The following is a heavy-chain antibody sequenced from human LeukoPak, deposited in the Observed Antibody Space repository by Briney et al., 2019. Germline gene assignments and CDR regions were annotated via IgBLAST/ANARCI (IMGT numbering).Heavy chain of an antibody. CDR3: ASSLRQLASYYFDY. V-gene: IGHV4-38-2*02. CDR2: IYHSGST. CDR1: GHTIINSYY. Sequence: SETLSLTCTVSGHTIINSYYWGWIRQPPGKGLEWIGSIYHSGSTYYNPSPKSRVTISVDTSKNQFSLKLSSVTAADTAVYYCASSLRQLASYYFDYWGQGTLVTVSS. J-gene: IGHJ4*02. D-gene: IGHD6-13*01.